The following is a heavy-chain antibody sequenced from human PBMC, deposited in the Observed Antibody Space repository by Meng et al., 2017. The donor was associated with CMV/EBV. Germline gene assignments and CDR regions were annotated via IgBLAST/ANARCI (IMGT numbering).Heavy chain of an antibody. CDR3: AKEGYGGKSGYLDY. J-gene: IGHJ4*02. D-gene: IGHD4-23*01. V-gene: IGHV3-30*02. CDR2: IRYDGSNK. Sequence: GGSLRLSCAASGFTFSSSWMHWVCQAPEKGLEWVAFIRYDGSNKYYADSVKGRFTISRDNSKNTLYLQMNSLRAEDTAVDYCAKEGYGGKSGYLDYWGQGTLVTVSS. CDR1: GFTFSSSW.